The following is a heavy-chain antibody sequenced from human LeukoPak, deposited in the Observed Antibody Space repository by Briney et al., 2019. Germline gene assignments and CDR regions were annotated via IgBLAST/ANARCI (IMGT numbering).Heavy chain of an antibody. CDR3: AREYYGSGSFLDY. Sequence: GGSLRLSCAASGFTFSSYAMHWVRQAPGKGLEGVAVISYDGSNKYYADSVKGRFTISRDNSKNTLYLQMNSLRAEDTAVYYCAREYYGSGSFLDYWGQGTLVTVSS. CDR2: ISYDGSNK. CDR1: GFTFSSYA. D-gene: IGHD3-10*01. V-gene: IGHV3-30*04. J-gene: IGHJ4*02.